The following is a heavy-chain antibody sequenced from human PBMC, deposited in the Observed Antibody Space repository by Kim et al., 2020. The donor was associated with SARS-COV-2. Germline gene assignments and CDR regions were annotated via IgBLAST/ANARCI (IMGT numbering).Heavy chain of an antibody. Sequence: DGSETYYVDSVQGRFTISRDNAKSSLYLQMNILRAEDTALYYCVRGSADYWGQGTLVTVSS. J-gene: IGHJ4*02. CDR3: VRGSADY. CDR2: DGSET. V-gene: IGHV3-7*03.